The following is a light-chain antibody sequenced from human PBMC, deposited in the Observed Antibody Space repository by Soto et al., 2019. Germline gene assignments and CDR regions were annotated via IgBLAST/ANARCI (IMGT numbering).Light chain of an antibody. CDR2: GAS. V-gene: IGKV3-20*01. CDR3: QQYGSSPRT. Sequence: DIVLTQSPGTLSLSPGERATPSCRASQTVSSSSLAWYQQKPGQAPRLLIFGASTRAAGFPDRFSGSGSGTDFTLTISRLEPEDFEVYYCQQYGSSPRTFGQATKVDIK. CDR1: QTVSSSS. J-gene: IGKJ1*01.